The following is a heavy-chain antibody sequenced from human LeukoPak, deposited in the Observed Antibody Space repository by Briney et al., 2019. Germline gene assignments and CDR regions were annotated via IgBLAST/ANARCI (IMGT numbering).Heavy chain of an antibody. CDR1: GYTFTGYY. CDR3: ARDNWNYHPASPPLGSN. V-gene: IGHV1-2*02. Sequence: GASVKVSCKASGYTFTGYYMHWVRQAPGQGLEWMGWINPNSGGTNYAQKFQGRVTMTRDTSISTAYMELSRLRSDDTAVYYCARDNWNYHPASPPLGSNWGQGTLVTVSS. D-gene: IGHD1-7*01. J-gene: IGHJ4*02. CDR2: INPNSGGT.